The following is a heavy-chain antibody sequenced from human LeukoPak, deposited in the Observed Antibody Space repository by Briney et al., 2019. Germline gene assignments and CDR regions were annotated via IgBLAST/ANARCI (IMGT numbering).Heavy chain of an antibody. D-gene: IGHD1-26*01. CDR2: ISSSGGTN. CDR3: ARATYSGSYFGL. J-gene: IGHJ5*02. V-gene: IGHV3-48*03. Sequence: GGSLRLACAASGFTFNTYEMNWVRQAPGKGLEWVSYISSSGGTNFYADSVKGRFTISRDDAKNSLYLKINSLRAEDTAIYYCARATYSGSYFGLWGQGTLVTVSS. CDR1: GFTFNTYE.